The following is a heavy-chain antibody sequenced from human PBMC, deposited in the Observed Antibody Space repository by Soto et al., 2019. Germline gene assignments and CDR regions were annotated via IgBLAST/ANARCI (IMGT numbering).Heavy chain of an antibody. V-gene: IGHV3-11*01. CDR3: VRRRDYLDV. J-gene: IGHJ6*03. CDR1: GFSFSDYY. CDR2: IGTSTGTI. Sequence: QEYLVESGGDLVKPGGSLRVSCAASGFSFSDYYMSWVRQAPGKGLEWILYIGTSTGTIYYADSVKGRFTISSDSANNSLYLQMKSLRVEDTAVYYCVRRRDYLDVWGKGTTVTVSS.